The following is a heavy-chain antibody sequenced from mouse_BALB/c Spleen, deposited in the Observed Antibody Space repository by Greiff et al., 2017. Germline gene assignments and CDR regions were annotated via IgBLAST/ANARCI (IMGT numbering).Heavy chain of an antibody. CDR3: ARDRVYGYDGSLAY. Sequence: QVQLKESGPGLVAPSQSLSITCTVSGFSLTGYGVNWVRQPPGKGLEWLGMIWGDGSTDYNSALKSRLSISKDNSKSQVFLKMNSLQTDDTARYYCARDRVYGYDGSLAYWGQGTLVTVSA. D-gene: IGHD2-2*01. CDR1: GFSLTGYG. V-gene: IGHV2-6-7*01. J-gene: IGHJ3*01. CDR2: IWGDGST.